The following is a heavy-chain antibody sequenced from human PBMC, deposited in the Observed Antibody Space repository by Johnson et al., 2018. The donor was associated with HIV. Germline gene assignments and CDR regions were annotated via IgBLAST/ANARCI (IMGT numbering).Heavy chain of an antibody. CDR2: INWNGGST. J-gene: IGHJ3*02. CDR3: AKGGPNYGGNSGAFDI. Sequence: EVLLLESGGGVVRPGGSLRLSCAASGFTFDDYGMSWVRQAPGKGLEWVSGINWNGGSTGYADSVKGRFTISRDNAKNSLYLQMNSLRAEDTALYYCAKGGPNYGGNSGAFDIWGQGTMVTVSS. CDR1: GFTFDDYG. V-gene: IGHV3-20*04. D-gene: IGHD4-23*01.